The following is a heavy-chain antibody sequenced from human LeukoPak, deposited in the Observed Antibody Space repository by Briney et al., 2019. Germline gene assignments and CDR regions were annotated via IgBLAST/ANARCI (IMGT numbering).Heavy chain of an antibody. J-gene: IGHJ3*02. Sequence: ASVKVSCKASGYTFTSYYMHWVRQAPGKGLEWMGGFDPEDGETIYAQKFQGRVTMTEDTSTDTAYTELSSLRSEDTAVYYCALPTKYYDYVWGSPGTYAFDIWGQGTMVTVSS. CDR2: FDPEDGET. D-gene: IGHD3-16*01. CDR1: GYTFTSYY. CDR3: ALPTKYYDYVWGSPGTYAFDI. V-gene: IGHV1-24*01.